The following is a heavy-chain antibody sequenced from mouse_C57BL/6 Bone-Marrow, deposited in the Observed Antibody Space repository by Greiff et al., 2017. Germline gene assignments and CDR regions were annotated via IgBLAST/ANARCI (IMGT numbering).Heavy chain of an antibody. CDR1: GYTFTDYN. CDR3: ARRGNSFDY. CDR2: INPNNGGT. V-gene: IGHV1-18*01. J-gene: IGHJ2*01. Sequence: VHVKQSGPELVKPGASVKIPCQASGYTFTDYNMDWVKQSHGKSLEWIGDINPNNGGTIYNQKFKGKATLTVDKSSSTAYMELRSLTSEDTAVNYCARRGNSFDYGGKGTTLTVSS.